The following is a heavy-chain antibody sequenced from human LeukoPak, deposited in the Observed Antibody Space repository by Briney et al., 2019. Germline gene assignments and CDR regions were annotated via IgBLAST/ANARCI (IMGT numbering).Heavy chain of an antibody. J-gene: IGHJ4*02. CDR1: GYTFTGYY. CDR3: ARDHGGLIMDSSLDS. V-gene: IGHV1-2*02. CDR2: INPNSGGT. D-gene: IGHD3-22*01. Sequence: ASVKVSCKASGYTFTGYYIHWVRQAPAQGLEWMGCINPNSGGTDYAQKFQGGVSMTRDTSISTAYMELSRLRSDDTAVYYCARDHGGLIMDSSLDSWGQGSLVTVSS.